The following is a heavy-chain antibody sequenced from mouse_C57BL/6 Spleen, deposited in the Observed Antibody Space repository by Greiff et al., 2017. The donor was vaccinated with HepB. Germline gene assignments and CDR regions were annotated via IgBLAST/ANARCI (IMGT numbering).Heavy chain of an antibody. CDR3: TGSYYSITWFAY. CDR1: GFTFSNYW. V-gene: IGHV6-3*01. CDR2: IRLKSDNYAT. D-gene: IGHD2-5*01. J-gene: IGHJ3*01. Sequence: EVKVEESGGGLVQPGGSMKLSCVASGFTFSNYWMNWVRQSPEKGLEWVAQIRLKSDNYATHYAESVKGRFTISRDDSKSSVYLQMNNLRAEDTGIYYCTGSYYSITWFAYWGQGTLVTVSA.